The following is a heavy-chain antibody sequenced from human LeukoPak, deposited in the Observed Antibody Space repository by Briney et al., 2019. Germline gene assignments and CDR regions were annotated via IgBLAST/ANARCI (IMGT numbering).Heavy chain of an antibody. D-gene: IGHD3-10*01. Sequence: SDTLSLTCTVSGGSISSYYWIWIRQPPAKALEWIGYIYYSGCTNYNPSLKSRVTISVDTSKTQFSLKLSSETAADTCVYYCARHHRGSGSLDYWGQGTLVTVSS. V-gene: IGHV4-59*08. J-gene: IGHJ4*02. CDR1: GGSISSYY. CDR3: ARHHRGSGSLDY. CDR2: IYYSGCT.